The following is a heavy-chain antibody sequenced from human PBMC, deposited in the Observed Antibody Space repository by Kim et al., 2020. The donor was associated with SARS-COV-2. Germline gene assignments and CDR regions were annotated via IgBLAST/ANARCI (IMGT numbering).Heavy chain of an antibody. V-gene: IGHV4-59*09. Sequence: NPPLKSRLTISVETSTNQFSLKLSLVTAADTAVYYCGRGVGVYGLYAFDIWGQGTMVTVSS. CDR3: GRGVGVYGLYAFDI. D-gene: IGHD2-8*01. J-gene: IGHJ3*02.